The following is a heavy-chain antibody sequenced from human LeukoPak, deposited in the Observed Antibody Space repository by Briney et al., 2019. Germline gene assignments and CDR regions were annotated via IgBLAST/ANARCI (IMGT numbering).Heavy chain of an antibody. Sequence: SVKVSCKASGGTFSSYAISWVRQAPGQGLEWMGRIIPIFGTANYAQKFQGRVTITADKSTSTAYMELSSLRSEDTAVYYCASIQRRFLEWLPEKNWGQGTLVTVSS. D-gene: IGHD3-3*01. V-gene: IGHV1-69*06. CDR3: ASIQRRFLEWLPEKN. CDR2: IIPIFGTA. J-gene: IGHJ4*02. CDR1: GGTFSSYA.